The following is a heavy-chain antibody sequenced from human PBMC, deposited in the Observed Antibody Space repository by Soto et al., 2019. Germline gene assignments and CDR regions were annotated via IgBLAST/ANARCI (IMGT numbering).Heavy chain of an antibody. V-gene: IGHV4-34*01. CDR2: INHSGST. CDR1: GGSFSGYY. J-gene: IGHJ5*02. Sequence: PSETLSLTCAVYGGSFSGYYWSWIRQPPGKGLEWIGEINHSGSTNYNPSLKSRVTISVDTSKNQFSLKLSSVTAADTAVYYCARGLPAIDFWSGYYRWRRFDPWGQGTLVTVSS. D-gene: IGHD3-3*01. CDR3: ARGLPAIDFWSGYYRWRRFDP.